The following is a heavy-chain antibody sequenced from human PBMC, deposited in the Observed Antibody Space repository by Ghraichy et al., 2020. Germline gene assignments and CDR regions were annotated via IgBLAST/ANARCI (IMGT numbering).Heavy chain of an antibody. J-gene: IGHJ1*01. V-gene: IGHV3-23*01. D-gene: IGHD1-14*01. Sequence: GSLRLSCAASGFTFRYFALTWVRQAPGKGLEWVSAITGSGTKKFYAESVKGRFTISRDNAKNTVYLEMNSLGAEDTALYYCATMGTLTKNFEHWGQCNLVSIDS. CDR1: GFTFRYFA. CDR3: ATMGTLTKNFEH. CDR2: ITGSGTKK.